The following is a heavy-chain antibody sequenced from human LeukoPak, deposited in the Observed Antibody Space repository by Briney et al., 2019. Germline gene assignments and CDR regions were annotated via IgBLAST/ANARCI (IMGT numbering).Heavy chain of an antibody. CDR3: ARGRDGYNFGYFDL. CDR2: MTPNSGYT. V-gene: IGHV1-8*03. CDR1: GYTFTSYD. J-gene: IGHJ2*01. D-gene: IGHD5-24*01. Sequence: GASVKVSCKASGYTFTSYDIYWVRQATGQGLEWMGWMTPNSGYTGYAQKFQGRVTITRNTSITTAYMELSSLRFEDTAVYYCARGRDGYNFGYFDLWGRGTLVTVSS.